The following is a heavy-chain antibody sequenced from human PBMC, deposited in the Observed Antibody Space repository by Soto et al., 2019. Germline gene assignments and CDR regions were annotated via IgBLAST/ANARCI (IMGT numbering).Heavy chain of an antibody. J-gene: IGHJ6*02. Sequence: TLSLTCTVSGGSISSGGYYWSWIRQHPGKGLEWIGYIYYSGSTYYNPSLKSRVTISVDTSKNQFSLKLSSVTAADTAVYYCARGALWFGETYGMDVWGHGTTVTVSS. V-gene: IGHV4-31*03. CDR1: GGSISSGGYY. CDR3: ARGALWFGETYGMDV. D-gene: IGHD3-10*01. CDR2: IYYSGST.